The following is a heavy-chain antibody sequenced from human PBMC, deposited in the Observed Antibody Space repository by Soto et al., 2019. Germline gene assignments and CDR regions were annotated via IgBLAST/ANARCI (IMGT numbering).Heavy chain of an antibody. D-gene: IGHD3-3*02. J-gene: IGHJ5*02. V-gene: IGHV4-34*01. CDR3: ASPKIAFYNWFDP. Sequence: PSETLSLTCAVYGGSFSDYYWSWIRQPPGKGLEWIGEINHRGSTNYNPSLKSRVTISVDTSKNQFSLKLSSVTAADTAVYYCASPKIAFYNWFDPWGQGTLVTVSS. CDR2: INHRGST. CDR1: GGSFSDYY.